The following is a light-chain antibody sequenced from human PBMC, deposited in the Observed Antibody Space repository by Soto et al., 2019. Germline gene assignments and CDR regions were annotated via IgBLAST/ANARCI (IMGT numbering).Light chain of an antibody. V-gene: IGLV2-14*01. CDR3: SSYTSSILV. CDR1: NSDVGGYNY. Sequence: QSALTQPASVSGSPGQSITISCTGTNSDVGGYNYVSWYQQYPGKAPKLMIYEVSNRPSGVSNRFSGSKSGNTASLTISGLQAEDEADYYCSSYTSSILVFGGGTKLTAL. J-gene: IGLJ3*02. CDR2: EVS.